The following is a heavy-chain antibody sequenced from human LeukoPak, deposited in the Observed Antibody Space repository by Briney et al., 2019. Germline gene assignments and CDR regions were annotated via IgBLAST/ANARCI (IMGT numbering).Heavy chain of an antibody. J-gene: IGHJ4*02. Sequence: SETLSLTCSVSGGSISSYFWSWIRQAPGKGLEWVGYALYTGSTEYNPALKSRVTISLDTSDNQFSLRLSSVTAADTAVYYCARDNGYSYGIDYWGQGRLVTVSS. V-gene: IGHV4-59*01. CDR2: ALYTGST. D-gene: IGHD5-18*01. CDR1: GGSISSYF. CDR3: ARDNGYSYGIDY.